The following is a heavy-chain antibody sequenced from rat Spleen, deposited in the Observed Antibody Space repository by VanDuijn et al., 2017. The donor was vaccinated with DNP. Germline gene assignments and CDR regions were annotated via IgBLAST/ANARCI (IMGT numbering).Heavy chain of an antibody. D-gene: IGHD4-4*01. CDR1: GLTFSNYG. CDR2: ISAGGGNT. Sequence: EVQLVESGGGLVQPGRSLKLSCTASGLTFSNYGMAWVRQAPTKGLEWVASISAGGGNTYYRDSVKGRFTISRDNAKNSLYLQMDSLRSEDTATYFCTTRNSGFGGYFDYWGPGTMVTVSS. J-gene: IGHJ1*01. CDR3: TTRNSGFGGYFDY. V-gene: IGHV5S13*01.